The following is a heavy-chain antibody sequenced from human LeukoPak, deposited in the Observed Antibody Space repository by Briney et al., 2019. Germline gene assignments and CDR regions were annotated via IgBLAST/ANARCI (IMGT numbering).Heavy chain of an antibody. V-gene: IGHV3-43*02. J-gene: IGHJ4*02. CDR3: AKDRRVSSGYRGVDY. Sequence: SGGSLRLSCAASGFTFDDYAMHWVRQAPGKGLEWVSLISGDGGSTYYADSVKGRFTISRDNSKNSLYLQMNSLRTEDTALYYCAKDRRVSSGYRGVDYWGQGTLVTVSS. D-gene: IGHD3-22*01. CDR1: GFTFDDYA. CDR2: ISGDGGST.